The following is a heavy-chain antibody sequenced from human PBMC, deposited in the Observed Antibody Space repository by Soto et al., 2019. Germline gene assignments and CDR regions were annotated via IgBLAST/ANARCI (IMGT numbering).Heavy chain of an antibody. J-gene: IGHJ6*02. V-gene: IGHV4-31*03. CDR2: IYYSGST. Sequence: SDTLSLTCTVSGGSISSGGYYWSWIRQHPGKGLEWIGYIYYSGSTYYNPSLKSRVTISVDTSKNQFSLKLSSVTAADTAVYYCARDRRYCSSTSCYEGYYYYGMDVWGQGTTVTVS. D-gene: IGHD2-2*01. CDR3: ARDRRYCSSTSCYEGYYYYGMDV. CDR1: GGSISSGGYY.